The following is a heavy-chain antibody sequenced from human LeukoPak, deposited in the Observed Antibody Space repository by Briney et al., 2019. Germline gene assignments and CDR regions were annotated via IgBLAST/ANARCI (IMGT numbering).Heavy chain of an antibody. Sequence: GGSLRLSCAAPGFTFTTYDMHWVRQATGKGLEWVSAIGTTGGTYYPGSVKGRFTISRENAKNSLYLQMNSLRAGDTAVYYCARDRGGGHMDVWGKGTTVTISS. J-gene: IGHJ6*03. CDR1: GFTFTTYD. V-gene: IGHV3-13*01. CDR2: IGTTGGT. CDR3: ARDRGGGHMDV. D-gene: IGHD2-15*01.